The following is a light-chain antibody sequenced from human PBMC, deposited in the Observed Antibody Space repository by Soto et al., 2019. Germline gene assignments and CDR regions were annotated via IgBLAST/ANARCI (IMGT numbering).Light chain of an antibody. CDR1: SSDVGGYNF. Sequence: QSALTQPSSVSGSPGQSVTISCTGTSSDVGGYNFVSWYQQYPGKAPKLMIYDVNVRPSGVPDRFSGSKSGNTASLTISVLQAEDEADYYCCSYAGSYTFGVFGGGTKLTVL. V-gene: IGLV2-11*01. CDR3: CSYAGSYTFGV. CDR2: DVN. J-gene: IGLJ3*02.